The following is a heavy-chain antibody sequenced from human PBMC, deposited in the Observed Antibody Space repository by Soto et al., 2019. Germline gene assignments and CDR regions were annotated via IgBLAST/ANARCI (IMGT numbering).Heavy chain of an antibody. CDR3: ARSSVGATPYYYYGMDV. Sequence: ASVKVSCKASGYTFTGYYMHWVRQAPGQGLEWMGWINPNSGGTNYAQKFQGWVTMTRDTSISTAYMELSRLRSDDTAVYYCARSSVGATPYYYYGMDVWGKGTTVTVSS. CDR1: GYTFTGYY. V-gene: IGHV1-2*04. D-gene: IGHD1-26*01. J-gene: IGHJ6*04. CDR2: INPNSGGT.